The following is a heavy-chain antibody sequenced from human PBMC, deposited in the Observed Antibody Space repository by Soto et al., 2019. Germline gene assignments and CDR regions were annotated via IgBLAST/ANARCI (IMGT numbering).Heavy chain of an antibody. CDR1: GYTFTSYG. J-gene: IGHJ4*02. D-gene: IGHD3-22*01. V-gene: IGHV1-18*01. CDR2: ISAYNGNT. Sequence: GASVKVSCKDSGYTFTSYGSSRVRQAPGQGLEWMGWISAYNGNTNYAQKLQGRVTMTTDTSTSTAYMELRSLRSDDTAVYYCARAVGVIVVDEIDYWGQGTLVTVSS. CDR3: ARAVGVIVVDEIDY.